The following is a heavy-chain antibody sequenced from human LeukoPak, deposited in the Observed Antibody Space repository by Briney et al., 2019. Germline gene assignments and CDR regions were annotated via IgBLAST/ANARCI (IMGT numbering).Heavy chain of an antibody. CDR3: ARDRPGTVTTFDY. V-gene: IGHV3-11*04. CDR2: ISSSGRTT. CDR1: GFTFNDSH. J-gene: IGHJ4*02. D-gene: IGHD4-17*01. Sequence: PGGSLRLSCAASGFTFNDSHMTWIRQAPGKGLEWVSYISSSGRTTYYADSVKGRVTISRDNAKNSLYLQMNSLRAEDTAMYYCARDRPGTVTTFDYWGQGTLVTVSS.